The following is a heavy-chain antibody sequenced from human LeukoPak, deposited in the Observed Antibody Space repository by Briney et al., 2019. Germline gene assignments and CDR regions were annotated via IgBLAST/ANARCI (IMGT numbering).Heavy chain of an antibody. V-gene: IGHV3-23*01. J-gene: IGHJ4*02. CDR3: AKGGRYCSSSSCRLD. Sequence: GGSLRLSCAASGFTFSSYAMSWVRQAPGKGLEWVSAISGGGGSTYYADSVKGRFTISRDNSQNTLCLQMNSLRAEDTAVYYCAKGGRYCSSSSCRLDWGQGTLVTVSS. D-gene: IGHD2-15*01. CDR2: ISGGGGST. CDR1: GFTFSSYA.